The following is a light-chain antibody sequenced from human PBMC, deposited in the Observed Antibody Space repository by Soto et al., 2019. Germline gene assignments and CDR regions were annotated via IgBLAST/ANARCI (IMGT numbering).Light chain of an antibody. CDR3: RSYTSSSTYV. Sequence: QSALTQPASVSGSPGQSITISCTGTSSDVGGYNYVSWYQQHPGKAPKLMIYDVSNRPSGVSNRFSCSKSGNTASLTISVRQAEDEADYYCRSYTSSSTYVFGTGTKVTVL. V-gene: IGLV2-14*01. CDR2: DVS. J-gene: IGLJ1*01. CDR1: SSDVGGYNY.